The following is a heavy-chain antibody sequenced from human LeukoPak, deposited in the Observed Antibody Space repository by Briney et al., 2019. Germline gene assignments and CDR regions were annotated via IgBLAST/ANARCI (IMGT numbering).Heavy chain of an antibody. CDR3: ARETSQKGAHYMDV. J-gene: IGHJ6*03. D-gene: IGHD3-16*01. V-gene: IGHV4-34*01. CDR1: GGSFSGYY. CDR2: INHSGST. Sequence: PSETLSLTCAVYGGSFSGYYWSWIRQPPGKGLEWIGEINHSGSTNYNPSLKSRVTISVDTSKNQFALKLSSVTAADTAVYYCARETSQKGAHYMDVWGKGTTVTISS.